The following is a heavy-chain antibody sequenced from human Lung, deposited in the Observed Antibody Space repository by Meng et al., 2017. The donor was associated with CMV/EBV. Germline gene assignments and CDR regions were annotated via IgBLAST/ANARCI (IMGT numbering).Heavy chain of an antibody. CDR2: ISAYNGNT. V-gene: IGHV1-18*01. J-gene: IGHJ4*02. CDR1: GYTFSNYG. CDR3: ARVEVGITSGDY. D-gene: IGHD1-26*01. Sequence: AEVVQAGGEVKKPGASVEVACKTSGYTFSNYGITWVRQAPGQGLEWMGWISAYNGNTNYAQTLQGRLTMTTDTSTSTAYMELRSLRSDDTAVYYCARVEVGITSGDYWGQGTLVTVSS.